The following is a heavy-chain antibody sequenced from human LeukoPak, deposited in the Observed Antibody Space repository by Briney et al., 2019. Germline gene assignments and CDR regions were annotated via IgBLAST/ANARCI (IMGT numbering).Heavy chain of an antibody. V-gene: IGHV3-15*01. CDR1: GFTFSNAW. CDR3: TTVSGRSLGLDY. Sequence: GGSLRLSCAASGFTFSNAWMSWVRQAPGKGLEWVGRIKSKTDGGTTDYAAPVKGRFTISRDDSKNTLHLQMNSLKTEDTAVYSCTTVSGRSLGLDYWGQGTLVTVYS. D-gene: IGHD1-26*01. CDR2: IKSKTDGGTT. J-gene: IGHJ4*02.